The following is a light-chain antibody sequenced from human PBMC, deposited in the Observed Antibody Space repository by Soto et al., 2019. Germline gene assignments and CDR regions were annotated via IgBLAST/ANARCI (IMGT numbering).Light chain of an antibody. CDR2: DVS. CDR1: SSDVRGYNY. CDR3: SSYTSSSTLYV. V-gene: IGLV2-14*01. Sequence: QSALTQPASVSGSPGQSITISCTGTSSDVRGYNYVSWYQQHPGKAPKLMIYDVSNRPSGVSNRFSGSKYGNTASLTISGLQAEDEADYYCSSYTSSSTLYVFGTGTKVTVL. J-gene: IGLJ1*01.